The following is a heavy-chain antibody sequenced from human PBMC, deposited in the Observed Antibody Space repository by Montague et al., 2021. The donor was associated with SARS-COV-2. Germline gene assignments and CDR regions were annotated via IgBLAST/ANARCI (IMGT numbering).Heavy chain of an antibody. CDR1: GFSFSTYN. Sequence: SLRLSCAGTGFSFSTYNTNWVRQAPGKGLEWISNMSAGGNTRYYADSVKGRFTISRDNAKNSLYLQMDSLRAEDTAVYYCAVYAAVVLGQGTMVTVSS. CDR3: AVYAAVV. J-gene: IGHJ3*01. D-gene: IGHD2/OR15-2a*01. V-gene: IGHV3-48*03. CDR2: MSAGGNTR.